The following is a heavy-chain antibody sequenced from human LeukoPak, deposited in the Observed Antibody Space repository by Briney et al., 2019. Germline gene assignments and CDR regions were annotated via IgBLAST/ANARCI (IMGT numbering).Heavy chain of an antibody. J-gene: IGHJ4*02. D-gene: IGHD2-2*01. CDR2: ISWNSGSI. CDR1: GFTFDDYA. V-gene: IGHV3-9*01. CDR3: AKEGGKYCSSTSCYWDY. Sequence: GRSLRLSCAASGFTFDDYAMHWVRHAPGKGLEWVSGISWNSGSIGYADSVKGRFTISRDNAKNSLYLQMNSLRAEDTALYYCAKEGGKYCSSTSCYWDYWGQGTLVTVSS.